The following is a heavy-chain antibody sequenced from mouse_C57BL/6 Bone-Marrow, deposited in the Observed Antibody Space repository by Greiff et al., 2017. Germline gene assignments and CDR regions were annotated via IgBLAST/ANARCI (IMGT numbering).Heavy chain of an antibody. CDR2: FYSGSGSI. CDR1: GYTFTEHT. V-gene: IGHV1-62-2*01. D-gene: IGHD1-1*01. Sequence: QVQLQQSGAELVKPGASVKLSCKASGYTFTEHTIHWVKQRSGQGLEWIGWFYSGSGSIKHNEKFKDKATLTADKSSSSVHMELSRLTSEDSAVYFCARHGTTVGYFDYWGQGATLTVSS. J-gene: IGHJ2*01. CDR3: ARHGTTVGYFDY.